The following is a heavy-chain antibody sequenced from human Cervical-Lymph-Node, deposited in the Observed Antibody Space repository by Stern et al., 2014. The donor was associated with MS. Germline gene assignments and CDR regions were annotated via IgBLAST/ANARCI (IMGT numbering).Heavy chain of an antibody. CDR2: IYPYASDT. CDR1: GYSFTIYY. J-gene: IGHJ4*02. CDR3: ARHVQGFDY. Sequence: EVQLVESGAEVKKPGESLKISCKLSGYSFTIYYIAWVRQMPGKGLECMRVIYPYASDTTYSPSFQGQVTISADKSITTAYLQWSNLRASDTAMYYCARHVQGFDYWGQGTLVTVSS. V-gene: IGHV5-51*01.